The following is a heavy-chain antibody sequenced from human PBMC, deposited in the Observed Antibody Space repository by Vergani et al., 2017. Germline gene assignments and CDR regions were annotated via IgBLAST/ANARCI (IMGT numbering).Heavy chain of an antibody. CDR2: VHTDGTA. D-gene: IGHD5-24*01. J-gene: IGHJ5*02. Sequence: VQLQESGPGLLKPSETLSLTCSVSGASISSYFWSWIRQPAGKGLEWLGRVHTDGTAYSNPSLRTRVRLSADLSQSQFSLKMTSLTAADTAVYFCARDQWDDDGPRGWFAPWGQGILVTVSS. CDR3: ARDQWDDDGPRGWFAP. CDR1: GASISSYF. V-gene: IGHV4-4*07.